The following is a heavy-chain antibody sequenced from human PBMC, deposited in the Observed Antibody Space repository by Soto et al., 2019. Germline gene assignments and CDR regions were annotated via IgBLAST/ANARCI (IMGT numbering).Heavy chain of an antibody. CDR2: INSEGSSR. CDR3: AREATYSSGRGMDV. D-gene: IGHD3-22*01. CDR1: GFTFSSHW. V-gene: IGHV3-74*01. J-gene: IGHJ6*02. Sequence: EVQLVESGGGSVQPGGSLRLHCAASGFTFSSHWMCWVRQAPGKGLFWVSRINSEGSSRRYADSVNGRFTVSRDNAKNTLYLQMNSLRAEDTAVYYCAREATYSSGRGMDVWGQGTLVTVSS.